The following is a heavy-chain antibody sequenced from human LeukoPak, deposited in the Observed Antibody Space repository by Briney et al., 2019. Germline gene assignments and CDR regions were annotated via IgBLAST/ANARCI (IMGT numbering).Heavy chain of an antibody. CDR1: GGSINNRY. D-gene: IGHD3-3*01. V-gene: IGHV4-4*07. CDR3: ARDGGGDFWSGTGYGVDV. Sequence: PSETLSLTCTVSGGSINNRYWNWIRQPAGKGLEWIGRVSTNGGTTYNASLKSRVIMSMDTSKNHFSLRLRSVTDADTAVYYCARDGGGDFWSGTGYGVDVWGQGTTVIVS. CDR2: VSTNGGT. J-gene: IGHJ6*02.